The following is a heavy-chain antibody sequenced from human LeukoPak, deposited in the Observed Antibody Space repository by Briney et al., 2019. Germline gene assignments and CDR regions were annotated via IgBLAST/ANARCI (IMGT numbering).Heavy chain of an antibody. CDR2: ISSSSTI. CDR1: GFTFSSYS. J-gene: IGHJ4*02. D-gene: IGHD3-10*01. Sequence: GGSLRLSCAASGFTFSSYSMNWVRQAPGKGLEWVSYISSSSTIYYADSVKGRFTISRDNAKNSLYLQMNSLRDEDTAVYYCARDQITMALPGYWGQGTLVTVSS. CDR3: ARDQITMALPGY. V-gene: IGHV3-48*02.